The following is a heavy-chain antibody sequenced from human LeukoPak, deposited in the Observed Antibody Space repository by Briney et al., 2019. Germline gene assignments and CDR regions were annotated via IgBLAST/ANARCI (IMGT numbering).Heavy chain of an antibody. CDR2: IYTSGST. CDR1: GGSFSGYY. J-gene: IGHJ4*02. V-gene: IGHV4-59*10. CDR3: ARGSYYYDSSGYSR. Sequence: SETLSLTCAVYGGSFSGYYWSWIRQPAGKGLEWIGRIYTSGSTNYNPSLKSRVTMSVDTSKNHFSLKLSSVTAADTAVYYCARGSYYYDSSGYSRWGQGTLVTVSS. D-gene: IGHD3-22*01.